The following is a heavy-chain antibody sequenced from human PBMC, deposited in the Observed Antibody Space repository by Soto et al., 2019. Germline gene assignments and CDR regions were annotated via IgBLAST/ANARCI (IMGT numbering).Heavy chain of an antibody. CDR2: IIPIFGTA. V-gene: IGHV1-69*01. Sequence: QVQLVQSGAEVKKPGSSVKVSCKASGGTFSSYAISWVRQAPGQGLEWMGGIIPIFGTANYAQKFQGRVTITADESTSTAYMELSSLRSEDTAVYYCARVKVPVGGRDYYYGMDVWGQGTTVAVSS. J-gene: IGHJ6*02. D-gene: IGHD3-3*01. CDR3: ARVKVPVGGRDYYYGMDV. CDR1: GGTFSSYA.